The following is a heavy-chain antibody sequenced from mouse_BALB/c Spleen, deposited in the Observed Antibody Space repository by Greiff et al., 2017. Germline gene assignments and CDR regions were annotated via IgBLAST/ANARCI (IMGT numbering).Heavy chain of an antibody. CDR1: GYTFTDYN. CDR2: IYPYNGGT. D-gene: IGHD2-14*01. V-gene: IGHV1S29*02. Sequence: EVQLQQSGPELVKPGASVKISCKASGYTFTDYNMHWVKQSHGKSLEWIGYIYPYNGGTGYNQKFKSKATLTVDNSSSTAYMELRSLTSEDSAVYYCARRRAFYRYDEGENYAMDYWGQGTSVTVSS. J-gene: IGHJ4*01. CDR3: ARRRAFYRYDEGENYAMDY.